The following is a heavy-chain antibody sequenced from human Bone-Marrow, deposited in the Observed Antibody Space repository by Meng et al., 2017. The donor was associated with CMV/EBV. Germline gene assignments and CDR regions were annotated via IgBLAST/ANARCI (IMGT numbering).Heavy chain of an antibody. CDR2: ISSSSSYI. V-gene: IGHV3-21*01. D-gene: IGHD6-6*01. CDR3: ARDLRQLVRYYYYYYGMDV. Sequence: GGSLRLSCAASGFTFSSYSMNWVRQAPGKGLEWVSSISSSSSYIYYADSVKGRFTISRDNAKNSLYLQMNSLRAEDTAVYYCARDLRQLVRYYYYYYGMDVWAQGTTVTVSS. CDR1: GFTFSSYS. J-gene: IGHJ6*02.